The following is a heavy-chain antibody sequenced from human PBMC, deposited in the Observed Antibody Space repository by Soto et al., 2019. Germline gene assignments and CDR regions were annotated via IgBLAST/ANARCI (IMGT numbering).Heavy chain of an antibody. D-gene: IGHD6-13*01. CDR3: ARDGEQQLFFRYGMDV. Sequence: SVKVSCKASGGTFSSYAISWVRQAPGQGLEWMGGIIPIFGTANYAQKFQGRVTITADESTSTAYMELSSLRSEDTAVYYCARDGEQQLFFRYGMDVWGQGTTVTVSS. V-gene: IGHV1-69*13. CDR1: GGTFSSYA. J-gene: IGHJ6*02. CDR2: IIPIFGTA.